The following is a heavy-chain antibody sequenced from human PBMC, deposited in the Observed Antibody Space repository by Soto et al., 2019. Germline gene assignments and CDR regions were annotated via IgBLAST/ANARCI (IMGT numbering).Heavy chain of an antibody. CDR1: GYTFTGYY. Sequence: QVQLVQSGAEVKKPGASVKVSCKASGYTFTGYYMHWVRQAPGQGLEWMGWINPNSGGTNYAQKFQGWVTMTRDTSISTAYMELSRLRSDDTAVYYCARDGGYCSGGSCYPDFDYWGQGTLVTVSS. V-gene: IGHV1-2*04. J-gene: IGHJ4*02. CDR3: ARDGGYCSGGSCYPDFDY. D-gene: IGHD2-15*01. CDR2: INPNSGGT.